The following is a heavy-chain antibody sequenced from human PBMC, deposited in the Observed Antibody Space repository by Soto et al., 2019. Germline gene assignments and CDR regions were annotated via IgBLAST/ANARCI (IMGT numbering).Heavy chain of an antibody. CDR2: IYYTGST. J-gene: IGHJ6*02. CDR1: GGSISGYY. V-gene: IGHV4-59*08. Sequence: SETLSLTCTVSGGSISGYYWSWIRQPPGKRLEWIGYIYYTGSTNYNPSLRTRVTISIDTSKNQFSLQLSSVTAADTAVYYCARLGIAAAGTQDYYYYGMDVWGQGTTVTVSS. CDR3: ARLGIAAAGTQDYYYYGMDV. D-gene: IGHD6-13*01.